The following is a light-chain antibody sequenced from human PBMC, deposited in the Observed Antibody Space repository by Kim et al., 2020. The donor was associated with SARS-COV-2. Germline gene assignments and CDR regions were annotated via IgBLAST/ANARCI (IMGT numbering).Light chain of an antibody. CDR1: QSVSSN. CDR2: HAS. V-gene: IGKV3-15*01. J-gene: IGKJ1*01. Sequence: EMVMTQSPATLSVSPGERATLSCRASQSVSSNLAWYQQKPGQAPRLLIYHASTRAAGIPARFSGSGSGTEFTLTISSLQSEDFAVYYCHQYNKWPPGTFDQGTKVDIK. CDR3: HQYNKWPPGT.